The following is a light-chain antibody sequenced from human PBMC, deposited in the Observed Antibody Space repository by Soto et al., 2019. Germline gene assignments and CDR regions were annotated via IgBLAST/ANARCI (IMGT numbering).Light chain of an antibody. CDR2: ATS. Sequence: DIQMTQSPSSLSASVGDRVTITCRASQSITTYLNWYQQKPGKAPKLLIYATSSLQSGVPSRFSGSGSGTEFTLTIHSLQPEDFATYYCQELNSYPRTFGQGTKVDIK. J-gene: IGKJ1*01. V-gene: IGKV1-39*01. CDR1: QSITTY. CDR3: QELNSYPRT.